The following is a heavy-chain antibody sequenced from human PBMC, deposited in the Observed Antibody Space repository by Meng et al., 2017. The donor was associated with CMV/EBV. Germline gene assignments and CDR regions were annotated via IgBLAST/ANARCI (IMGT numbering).Heavy chain of an antibody. CDR1: GGSFSGYY. J-gene: IGHJ6*02. CDR3: ARGPTYYYYYGMDV. Sequence: SETLSLTCAVYGGSFSGYYWSWIRQPPGRGLEWIGEINHSGSTNYNPSLKSRVTISVDTSKNQFSLKLSSVTAADTAVYYCARGPTYYYYYGMDVWGQGTTVTVSS. V-gene: IGHV4-34*01. CDR2: INHSGST.